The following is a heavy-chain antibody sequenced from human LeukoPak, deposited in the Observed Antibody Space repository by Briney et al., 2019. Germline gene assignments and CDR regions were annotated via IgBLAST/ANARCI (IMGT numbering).Heavy chain of an antibody. V-gene: IGHV3-30*04. J-gene: IGHJ4*02. CDR3: AREVTAIDY. CDR2: ISYDGSNK. D-gene: IGHD1-14*01. Sequence: PGGSLRLSCAASGFTFSSYAMHWVRQAPGKGLEWVAVISYDGSNKYYAGSVKGRFTISRDNSKNTLYLQMNSLRAEDTAVYYCAREVTAIDYWGQGTLVTVSS. CDR1: GFTFSSYA.